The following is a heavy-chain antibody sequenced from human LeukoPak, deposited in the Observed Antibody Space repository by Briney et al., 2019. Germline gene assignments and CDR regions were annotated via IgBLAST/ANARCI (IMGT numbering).Heavy chain of an antibody. CDR3: AKRGSAYYYDSSGYSPLDY. J-gene: IGHJ4*02. V-gene: IGHV3-23*01. CDR1: GFTFSSYA. CDR2: ISGSGGST. Sequence: GGSLRLSCAASGFTFSSYAMSWVRQAPGKGLEWVSAISGSGGSTYYADSVKGRFTISRDNSKNTLYLQMNSLRAEDTAVYYCAKRGSAYYYDSSGYSPLDYWGQGTLVTVSS. D-gene: IGHD3-22*01.